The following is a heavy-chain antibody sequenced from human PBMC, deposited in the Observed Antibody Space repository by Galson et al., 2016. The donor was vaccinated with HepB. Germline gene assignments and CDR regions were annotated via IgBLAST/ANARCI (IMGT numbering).Heavy chain of an antibody. D-gene: IGHD6-6*01. J-gene: IGHJ6*02. CDR1: GFTFSNHA. Sequence: SLRLSCAASGFTFSNHAMHWVRQAPGKGLEWVAVISFDGSDERIAESVKGRFTISRDNSRNTLYLQRNSLRAEDTAVYYCARPYRSSSVTSDYYYGMDVWGQGTTVTVSS. V-gene: IGHV3-30*04. CDR3: ARPYRSSSVTSDYYYGMDV. CDR2: ISFDGSDE.